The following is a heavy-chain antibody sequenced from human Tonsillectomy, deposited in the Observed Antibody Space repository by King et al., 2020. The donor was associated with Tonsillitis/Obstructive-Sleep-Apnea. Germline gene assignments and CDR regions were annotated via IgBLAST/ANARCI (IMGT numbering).Heavy chain of an antibody. CDR3: VGYSSSFGWLEP. V-gene: IGHV3-7*04. D-gene: IGHD3-22*01. CDR2: ITNDGSDK. CDR1: GFMFNKYW. J-gene: IGHJ5*02. Sequence: VQLVESGGGLVQPWGSLRLSFVASGFMFNKYWMTLVRQAPGKGLEWVANITNDGSDKSYGDSLKGRFTISRDNSKNSLYLQMNSLRAEDTAVYYCVGYSSSFGWLEPWGQGALVTVSS.